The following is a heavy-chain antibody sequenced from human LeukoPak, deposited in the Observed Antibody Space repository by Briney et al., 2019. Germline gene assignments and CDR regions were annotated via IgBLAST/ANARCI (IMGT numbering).Heavy chain of an antibody. D-gene: IGHD6-13*01. Sequence: SETLSLTCTVSGGSISSYYWSWIRQPPGKGLEWMGYIYYSGSTNYNPSLKSRVTISVDTSKNQFSLKLSSVTAADTAVYYCARGSSSSWYVSDRYGMDVWGQGTTVTVSS. J-gene: IGHJ6*02. CDR3: ARGSSSSWYVSDRYGMDV. CDR2: IYYSGST. CDR1: GGSISSYY. V-gene: IGHV4-59*01.